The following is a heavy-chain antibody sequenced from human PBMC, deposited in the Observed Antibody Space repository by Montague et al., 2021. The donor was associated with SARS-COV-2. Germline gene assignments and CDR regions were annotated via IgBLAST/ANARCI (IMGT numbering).Heavy chain of an antibody. J-gene: IGHJ2*01. CDR3: ARGAPTITMIVVVFTGAGWYFDL. V-gene: IGHV4-34*01. CDR2: INHSGSI. Sequence: SETLPLTCAVYSGSFSDYYWTWIRQPPGKGLEWIGEINHSGSINYNPSLKSRVSISVDTSKNQFSLKLTSVTAADTAVYYCARGAPTITMIVVVFTGAGWYFDLWGRGTLVTVSS. CDR1: SGSFSDYY. D-gene: IGHD3-22*01.